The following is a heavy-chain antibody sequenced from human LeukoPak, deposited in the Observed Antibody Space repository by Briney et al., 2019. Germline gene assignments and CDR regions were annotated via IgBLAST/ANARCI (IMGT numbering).Heavy chain of an antibody. CDR1: GFTFSSYA. CDR3: AKDQNYYGSGSYPGSFDY. D-gene: IGHD3-10*01. Sequence: GGSLRLSCAASGFTFSSYAMHWVRQAPGKGLEWVSGISWNSGSIGYADSVKGRFTISRDNAKNSLYLQMNSLRAEDTALYYCAKDQNYYGSGSYPGSFDYWGQGTLVTVSS. J-gene: IGHJ4*02. V-gene: IGHV3-9*01. CDR2: ISWNSGSI.